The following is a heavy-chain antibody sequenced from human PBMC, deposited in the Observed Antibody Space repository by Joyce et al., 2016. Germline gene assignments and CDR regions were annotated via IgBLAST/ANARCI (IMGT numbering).Heavy chain of an antibody. CDR3: ARGGTSSDHYFFYTLDV. D-gene: IGHD1-14*01. V-gene: IGHV1-69*12. J-gene: IGHJ6*02. Sequence: QVLLVQSGAAVKRPGSSLRVSCKSSGGDFSNYTVNWVLQAPGQRHEWMGGIIPFFGAAKYAEDFQGRVTLTADQSTRTAYLELSSLTSADTAVYYCARGGTSSDHYFFYTLDVWGPGTTVIVSS. CDR1: GGDFSNYT. CDR2: IIPFFGAA.